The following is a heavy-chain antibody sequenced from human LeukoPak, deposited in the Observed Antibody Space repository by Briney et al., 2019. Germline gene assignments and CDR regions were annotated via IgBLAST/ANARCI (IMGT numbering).Heavy chain of an antibody. D-gene: IGHD2-15*01. CDR1: GFTFSSYW. CDR3: ARVSGGRYYYYYYMDV. V-gene: IGHV3-7*01. J-gene: IGHJ6*03. Sequence: GGSLRLSCAASGFTFSSYWMSWVRHDPGKGLEWGAKIKQDGSAKYYVDSVKGRFNISRDKAKSSLYSPMKRLRAEDSAVYYCARVSGGRYYYYYYMDVWGKGTTVTVSS. CDR2: IKQDGSAK.